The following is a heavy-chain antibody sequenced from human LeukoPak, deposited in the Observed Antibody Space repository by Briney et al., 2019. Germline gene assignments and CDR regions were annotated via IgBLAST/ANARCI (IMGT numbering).Heavy chain of an antibody. CDR2: ISAHNGNT. CDR3: AKDGLFNWGPPGGRFDY. CDR1: GYTFTSYG. J-gene: IGHJ4*02. D-gene: IGHD7-27*01. Sequence: GASVKVSCKASGYTFTSYGISWVRQAPGQGLEWMGWISAHNGNTNYAQKLQGRVTMTTDTSTSTAYMELRSLRSDDTALYYCAKDGLFNWGPPGGRFDYWGQGTLVTVSS. V-gene: IGHV1-18*01.